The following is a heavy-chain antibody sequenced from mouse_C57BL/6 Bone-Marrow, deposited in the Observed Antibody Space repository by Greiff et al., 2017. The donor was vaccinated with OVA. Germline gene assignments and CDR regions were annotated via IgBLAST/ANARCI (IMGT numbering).Heavy chain of an antibody. D-gene: IGHD3-3*01. Sequence: QVQLQQPGPELVKPGASVKLSCKASGYTFTSYWMHWVKQRPGQGLEWIGNINPSNGGTNYNEKFKSKATLTVDKSSSTAYMQLSSLTSEDSAVYYCAREGAGHWYFDVWGTGTTVTVSS. J-gene: IGHJ1*03. CDR1: GYTFTSYW. CDR3: AREGAGHWYFDV. V-gene: IGHV1-53*01. CDR2: INPSNGGT.